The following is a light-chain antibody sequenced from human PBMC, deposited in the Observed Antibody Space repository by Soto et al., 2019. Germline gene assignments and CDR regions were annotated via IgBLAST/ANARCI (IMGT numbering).Light chain of an antibody. Sequence: EIVLKQSPDTLSLSPGERATLSCRTSQSVRSNYLAWYQQKPGQAPRFLIYDASSRATGIPDRFSGSGSGTDFTLTICRLEPEDFAVYYCQQYGSTPLTFGGGTRWIS. V-gene: IGKV3-20*01. CDR3: QQYGSTPLT. CDR2: DAS. J-gene: IGKJ4*01. CDR1: QSVRSNY.